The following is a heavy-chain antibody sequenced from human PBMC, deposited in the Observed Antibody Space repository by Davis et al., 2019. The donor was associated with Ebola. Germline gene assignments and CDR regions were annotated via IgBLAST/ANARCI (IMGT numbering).Heavy chain of an antibody. D-gene: IGHD2-2*02. CDR1: GFTFSSYW. J-gene: IGHJ6*02. CDR2: ISGDGGST. Sequence: PGGSLRLSCAASGFTFSSYWMSWVRQAPGKGLEWVSLISGDGGSTYYADSVKGRFTISRDNSKNSLYLQMNSLRAEDTAVYYCARAPTRYCSSTSCYTRYYYYYGMDVWGQGTTVTVSS. V-gene: IGHV3-43*02. CDR3: ARAPTRYCSSTSCYTRYYYYYGMDV.